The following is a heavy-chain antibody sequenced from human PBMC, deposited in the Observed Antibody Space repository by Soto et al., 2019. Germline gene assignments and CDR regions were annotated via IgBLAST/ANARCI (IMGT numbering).Heavy chain of an antibody. J-gene: IGHJ4*02. Sequence: SETLSLTCTVSGGSVSSGSYYWSWIRQPPGKGLEYIGYLYYSGSTNYNPSLKSRVTISVDTPKNQFSLKLTSVTAADTAIYYCARGQAFWTGYYRMPYYFDYWGQGTLVTVSS. CDR2: LYYSGST. D-gene: IGHD3-3*01. CDR1: GGSVSSGSYY. CDR3: ARGQAFWTGYYRMPYYFDY. V-gene: IGHV4-61*01.